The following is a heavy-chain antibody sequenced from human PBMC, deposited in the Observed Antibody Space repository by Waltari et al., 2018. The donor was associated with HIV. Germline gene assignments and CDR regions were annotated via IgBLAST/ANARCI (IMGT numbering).Heavy chain of an antibody. CDR3: ARGLVFGYCSSTSCYQDDY. CDR2: MNPNSGNT. CDR1: GYTFTSYD. D-gene: IGHD2-2*01. J-gene: IGHJ4*02. V-gene: IGHV1-8*01. Sequence: QVQLVQSGAEVKKPGASVKVSCKASGYTFTSYDINWVRQATGQGLEWMGWMNPNSGNTGFAQKFQGKVTMTRNTSISTAYMERSSLRSEDTAVYYCARGLVFGYCSSTSCYQDDYWGQGTLVTVSS.